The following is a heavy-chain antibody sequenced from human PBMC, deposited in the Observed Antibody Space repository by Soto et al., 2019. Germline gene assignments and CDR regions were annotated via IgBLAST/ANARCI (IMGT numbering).Heavy chain of an antibody. Sequence: QVQLVQSGAEVKKPGSSVKVSCKASGGTFSSYAISWVRQAPGQGLEWMGGIIPIFGTANYEQKFQGRVTSTADESTSKAYMELSSLRSEDTAVYYCARGSSGPEGTDYWGQGTLVTVSS. CDR3: ARGSSGPEGTDY. CDR1: GGTFSSYA. CDR2: IIPIFGTA. J-gene: IGHJ4*02. D-gene: IGHD6-19*01. V-gene: IGHV1-69*01.